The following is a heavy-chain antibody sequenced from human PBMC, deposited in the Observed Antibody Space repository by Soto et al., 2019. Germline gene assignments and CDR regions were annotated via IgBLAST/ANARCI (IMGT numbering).Heavy chain of an antibody. CDR3: AQDLPMNGL. CDR1: GFTFSTYA. Sequence: GGSLRLSCAASGFTFSTYAMSWVRQAPGKGLEWVSSISHNGYYTYYADSVKGRFTISRDNSKNTLHLQMNSLRAGDTAVYYCAQDLPMNGLWGQGSLVTVSS. J-gene: IGHJ4*02. CDR2: ISHNGYYT. D-gene: IGHD1-1*01. V-gene: IGHV3-23*01.